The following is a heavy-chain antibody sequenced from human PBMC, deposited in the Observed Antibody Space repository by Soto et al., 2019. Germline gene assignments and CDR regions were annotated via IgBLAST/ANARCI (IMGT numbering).Heavy chain of an antibody. CDR2: IYHGGTT. Sequence: SETLSLTCTVSGDSISSVSYWGWIRQPPGEGPEWIASIYHGGTTFYNPSLKSRISISVDTSKNQFSLRLTSVTAADTATYYCARVHVMVVAGSTFDYWGRGTLVTVSS. CDR3: ARVHVMVVAGSTFDY. V-gene: IGHV4-38-2*02. D-gene: IGHD6-19*01. CDR1: GDSISSVSY. J-gene: IGHJ4*03.